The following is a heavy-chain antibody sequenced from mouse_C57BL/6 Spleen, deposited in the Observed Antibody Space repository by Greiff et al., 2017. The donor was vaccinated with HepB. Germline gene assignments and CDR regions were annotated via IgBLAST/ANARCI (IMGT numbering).Heavy chain of an antibody. CDR1: GYAFTNYL. CDR3: ARGSRMVTGAFDY. D-gene: IGHD2-2*01. Sequence: VQLQQSGAELVRPGTSVKVSCKASGYAFTNYLIEWVKQRPGQGLEWIGVINPGSGGTNYNEKFKGKATLTADKSSSTAYMQLSSLTSEDSAVYFCARGSRMVTGAFDYWGQGTTLTVSS. CDR2: INPGSGGT. V-gene: IGHV1-54*01. J-gene: IGHJ2*01.